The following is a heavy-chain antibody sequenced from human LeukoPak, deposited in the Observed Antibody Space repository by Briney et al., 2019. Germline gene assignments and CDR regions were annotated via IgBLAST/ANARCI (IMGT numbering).Heavy chain of an antibody. V-gene: IGHV3-30*18. Sequence: GGSLRLSCAVSGFTFSSYGMHWVRQAPGKGLEWVAVISYDGSNKYYADSVKGRFTISRDNSKNTLYLQMNSLRAEDTAVYYCAKGGVAAIFDYWGQGTLVTVSS. CDR2: ISYDGSNK. CDR3: AKGGVAAIFDY. D-gene: IGHD2-15*01. CDR1: GFTFSSYG. J-gene: IGHJ4*02.